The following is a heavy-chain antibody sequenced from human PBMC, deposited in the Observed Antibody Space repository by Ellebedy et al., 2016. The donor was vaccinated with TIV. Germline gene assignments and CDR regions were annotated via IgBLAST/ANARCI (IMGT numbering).Heavy chain of an antibody. J-gene: IGHJ4*02. V-gene: IGHV3-23*01. CDR2: INGDGRNT. CDR1: GFTFGSFA. Sequence: PGGSLRLSCAASGFTFGSFAMHWVGQPPGRGLEGRSVINGDGRNTYHADSVKGRFTIARDNSKNTLYLQVDRLSTEDTVVYFCAKGTSSGFNYDRVGFEYWGQGILVTVSS. D-gene: IGHD3-22*01. CDR3: AKGTSSGFNYDRVGFEY.